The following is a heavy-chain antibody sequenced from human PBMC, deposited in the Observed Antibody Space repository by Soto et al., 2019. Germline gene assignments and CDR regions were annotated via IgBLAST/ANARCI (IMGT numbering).Heavy chain of an antibody. J-gene: IGHJ4*02. Sequence: QVQLVESGGGVVQPGRSLRLSCAASGFTFSSYGMHWVRQAPGKGLEWVAVIWYDGSNKYYADSVKGQFTISRDNSKNTLYLQMNSLRAEDTAVYYCARGAAADFDYWGQGTLVTVSS. D-gene: IGHD6-13*01. CDR1: GFTFSSYG. CDR2: IWYDGSNK. CDR3: ARGAAADFDY. V-gene: IGHV3-33*01.